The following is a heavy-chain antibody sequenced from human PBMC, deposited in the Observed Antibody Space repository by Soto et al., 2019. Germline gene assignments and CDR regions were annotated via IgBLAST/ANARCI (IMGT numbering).Heavy chain of an antibody. Sequence: SETLSLTCTVSGGSISSGGYYWSWIRQHPGKGLEWIGYIYYSGSTYYNPSLKSRVTISVDTSKNQFSLKLSSVTAADTAVYYCARYNWSHKLTLDYWGQGTLVTVSS. D-gene: IGHD1-20*01. CDR2: IYYSGST. V-gene: IGHV4-31*03. CDR1: GGSISSGGYY. CDR3: ARYNWSHKLTLDY. J-gene: IGHJ4*02.